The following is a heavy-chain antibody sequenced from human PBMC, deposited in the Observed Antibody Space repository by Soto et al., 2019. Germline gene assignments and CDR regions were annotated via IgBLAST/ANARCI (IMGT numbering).Heavy chain of an antibody. CDR2: IYYSGST. V-gene: IGHV4-59*08. CDR3: ARLGGYYQSLDT. J-gene: IGHJ5*02. CDR1: GGSIDTYY. Sequence: QVQLQESGPGLVKASETLSLTCTVSGGSIDTYYWSWIRQPPGKGLQWIGYIYYSGSTTYSPSLKSRVTISVDRSKNQFSLKLTSVTAADTAVSYCARLGGYYQSLDTWGQGTLVTVSS. D-gene: IGHD3-3*01.